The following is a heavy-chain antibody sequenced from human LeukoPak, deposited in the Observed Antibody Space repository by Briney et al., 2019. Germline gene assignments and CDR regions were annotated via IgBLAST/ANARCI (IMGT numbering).Heavy chain of an antibody. J-gene: IGHJ3*02. D-gene: IGHD2-2*01. CDR3: ARDTVSRQLLSGSDAFDI. V-gene: IGHV4-34*01. CDR1: GGSFSGYY. CDR2: INHSGST. Sequence: SETLSLTCAVYGGSFSGYYWSWIRQPPGKGLEWIGEINHSGSTNYNPSLKSRVTISVDTSKNQFSLKLSSVTAADTAVYYCARDTVSRQLLSGSDAFDIWGQGTMVTVSS.